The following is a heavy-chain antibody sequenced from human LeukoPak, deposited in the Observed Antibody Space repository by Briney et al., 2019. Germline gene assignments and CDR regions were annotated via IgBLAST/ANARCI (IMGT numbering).Heavy chain of an antibody. CDR1: GGTFSSYA. D-gene: IGHD2-8*01. V-gene: IGHV1-69*13. J-gene: IGHJ4*02. CDR3: ARGRYCTNGVCYNRPLPPDY. CDR2: IIPIFGTA. Sequence: SVKVSCKASGGTFSSYAISWVRQAPGQGLEWMGGIIPIFGTANYAQKFQGRVTITADESTSTAYMELSSLRSEDTAVYYCARGRYCTNGVCYNRPLPPDYWGQGTLVTVSS.